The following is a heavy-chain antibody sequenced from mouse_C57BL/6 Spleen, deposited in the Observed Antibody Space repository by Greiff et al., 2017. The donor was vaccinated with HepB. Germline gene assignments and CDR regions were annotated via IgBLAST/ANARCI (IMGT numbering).Heavy chain of an antibody. J-gene: IGHJ1*03. V-gene: IGHV5-12*01. CDR1: GFTFSDYY. CDR3: ARHGGWDVRYFDV. D-gene: IGHD4-1*01. CDR2: ISNGGGST. Sequence: EVQVVESGGGLVQPGGSLKLSCAASGFTFSDYYMYWVRQTPEKRLEWVAYISNGGGSTYYPDTVKGRFTISRDNAKNTLYLQMSRLKSEDTAMYYCARHGGWDVRYFDVWGTGTTVTVSS.